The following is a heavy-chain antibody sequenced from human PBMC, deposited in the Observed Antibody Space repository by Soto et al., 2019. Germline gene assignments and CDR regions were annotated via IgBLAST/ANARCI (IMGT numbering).Heavy chain of an antibody. CDR2: ISAYNGNT. Sequence: ASVKVSCKASGYTFTSYGISWVRQAPGQGLEWMGWISAYNGNTNYAQKLQGRVTMTTDTSTSTAYMELRSLRPDDTAVYYCAREYCSGGSCYYDAFGIWGQGTMVTVSS. D-gene: IGHD2-15*01. CDR3: AREYCSGGSCYYDAFGI. V-gene: IGHV1-18*01. J-gene: IGHJ3*02. CDR1: GYTFTSYG.